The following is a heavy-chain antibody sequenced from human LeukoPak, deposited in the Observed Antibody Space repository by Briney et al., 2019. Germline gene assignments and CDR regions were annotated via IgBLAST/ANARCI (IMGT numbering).Heavy chain of an antibody. Sequence: SETLSLTCTVSGGSISSSSYYWGWIRQPPGKGLEWIGSIYYSGSTYYNPSLKSRVTISVDTSKNQFSLKLSSVTAADTAVYYCARLLEGMDVWGQGTTVTVSS. V-gene: IGHV4-39*01. J-gene: IGHJ6*02. D-gene: IGHD5-24*01. CDR3: ARLLEGMDV. CDR1: GGSISSSSYY. CDR2: IYYSGST.